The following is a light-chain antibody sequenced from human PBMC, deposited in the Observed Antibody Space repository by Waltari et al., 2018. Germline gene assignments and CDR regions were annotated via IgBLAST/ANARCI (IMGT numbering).Light chain of an antibody. Sequence: DIVMTQSPLSLPVTPGEPASISCRSSQSLLHSNGYNCLDWYLQKPGQSPQLLIYLGANLATGVPARFSGSRSGTDFTLNISSVEADDVGTYYCKQAKTSPWTFGQGTKVEIK. CDR3: KQAKTSPWT. V-gene: IGKV2-28*01. J-gene: IGKJ1*01. CDR1: QSLLHSNGYNC. CDR2: LGA.